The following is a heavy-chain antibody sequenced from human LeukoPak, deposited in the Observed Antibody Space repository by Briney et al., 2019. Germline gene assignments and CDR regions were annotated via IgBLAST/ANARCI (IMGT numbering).Heavy chain of an antibody. CDR1: GGSFSGYY. V-gene: IGHV4-34*01. D-gene: IGHD3-16*02. Sequence: SETLSLTCAVYGGSFSGYYWSWIRQPPGKGLEWIGEINHSGSTNYNPSLKSRVTISVDTSKNQFSLKLSSVTAADTAVYYCARAGDLSGGQGTLVTVSS. CDR2: INHSGST. CDR3: ARAGDLS. J-gene: IGHJ4*02.